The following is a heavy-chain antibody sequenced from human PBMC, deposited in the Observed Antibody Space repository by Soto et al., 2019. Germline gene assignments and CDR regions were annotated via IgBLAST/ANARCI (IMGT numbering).Heavy chain of an antibody. J-gene: IGHJ5*02. D-gene: IGHD2-2*01. CDR3: ARVRGNQLLGWFDP. Sequence: ASVKVSCKASGFTFSNYGINWVRQAPGQGLEWMGWISTYNANTNFAQKFQGRVTMTTDTSTSTAYVELRSLRSDDTAVYYCARVRGNQLLGWFDPWGQGTLVTVSS. CDR2: ISTYNANT. V-gene: IGHV1-18*01. CDR1: GFTFSNYG.